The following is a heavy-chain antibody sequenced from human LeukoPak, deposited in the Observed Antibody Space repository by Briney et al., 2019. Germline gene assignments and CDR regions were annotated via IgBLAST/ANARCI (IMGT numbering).Heavy chain of an antibody. Sequence: SETLSLTCTVSGGSISSYYWSWIRQPPGKGLEWIGYIYYSGSTNYNPSLKSRVTISVDTSKNQFSLKLSSVTAADTAVYYCAKLRIYDSSIYYFDYWDQGTLVTVSS. CDR1: GGSISSYY. CDR3: AKLRIYDSSIYYFDY. J-gene: IGHJ4*02. D-gene: IGHD3-22*01. CDR2: IYYSGST. V-gene: IGHV4-59*01.